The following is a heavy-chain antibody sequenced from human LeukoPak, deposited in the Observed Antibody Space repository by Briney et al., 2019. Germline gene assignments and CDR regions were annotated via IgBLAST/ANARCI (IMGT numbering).Heavy chain of an antibody. CDR3: ARRLYDSSGYYFDF. V-gene: IGHV5-51*01. CDR1: GYSFSSYW. CDR2: IYPGDSDT. J-gene: IGHJ4*02. Sequence: HGESLKISCKGSGYSFSSYWIGWVRQTPGKGLEWMWIIYPGDSDTRYSPSFQGQVTISADKSISTAYLQWSSLKASDTAMYYCARRLYDSSGYYFDFWGQGTLVTVSS. D-gene: IGHD3-22*01.